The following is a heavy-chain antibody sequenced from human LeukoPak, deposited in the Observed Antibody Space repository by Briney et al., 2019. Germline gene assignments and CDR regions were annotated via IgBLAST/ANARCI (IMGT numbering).Heavy chain of an antibody. CDR1: GFTLSGNW. Sequence: PGGSLRLSCAASGFTLSGNWMHWVRQAPGKGLEWVAVIWYDGSNKYYGDSVKGRLTISRDNSKNTLFLQMNSLRAEDTAVYYCAREADCSGGGCYRGAFDIWGQGTMVAVSS. D-gene: IGHD2-15*01. CDR3: AREADCSGGGCYRGAFDI. J-gene: IGHJ3*02. CDR2: IWYDGSNK. V-gene: IGHV3-33*08.